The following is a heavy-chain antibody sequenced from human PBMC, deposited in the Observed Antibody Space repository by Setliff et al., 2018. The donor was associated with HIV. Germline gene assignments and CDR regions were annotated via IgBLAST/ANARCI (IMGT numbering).Heavy chain of an antibody. Sequence: SETLSLTCTVSGGSISSYYWNWIRQPAGKGLEWIGRIYTSGSNNYNPSLKSRVTMSVDTSKNQFSLKLSSVTAADTAVYYCATLRRDHDSYGEYRDDVFDIWGQGTMVTVSS. D-gene: IGHD4-17*01. CDR1: GGSISSYY. CDR2: IYTSGSN. V-gene: IGHV4-4*07. CDR3: ATLRRDHDSYGEYRDDVFDI. J-gene: IGHJ3*02.